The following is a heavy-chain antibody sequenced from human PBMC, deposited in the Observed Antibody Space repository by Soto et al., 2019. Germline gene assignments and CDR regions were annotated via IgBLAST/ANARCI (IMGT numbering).Heavy chain of an antibody. CDR2: IIPMIGRT. CDR1: GGTFNNYG. Sequence: QVQLVQSGAEVKKPGSSVKVSCKASGGTFNNYGMGWVRQAPGQGLEWMGGIIPMIGRTNYAQKFQGRRTLTADASSRAAYVELRSLRSDDTAVYYCASWDYDVLTVYSYDAWGQGTLVTVSS. D-gene: IGHD3-9*01. J-gene: IGHJ5*02. V-gene: IGHV1-69*01. CDR3: ASWDYDVLTVYSYDA.